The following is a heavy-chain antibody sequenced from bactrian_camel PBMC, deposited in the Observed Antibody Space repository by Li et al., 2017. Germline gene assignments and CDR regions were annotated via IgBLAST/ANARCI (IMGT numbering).Heavy chain of an antibody. J-gene: IGHJ4*01. D-gene: IGHD6*01. CDR2: ISASDGST. CDR3: AEGRGSRGEHCYSLNY. Sequence: VQLVESGGGLVQPGGSLTLSCAASGFIFSAHAVSWVRQAPGKGLEWVSAISASDGSTSYRDSVKGRFTVSQDSARNTVYLQMNNLQPEDTATYYCAEGRGSRGEHCYSLNYRGQGTQVTVS. V-gene: IGHV3S44*01. CDR1: GFIFSAHA.